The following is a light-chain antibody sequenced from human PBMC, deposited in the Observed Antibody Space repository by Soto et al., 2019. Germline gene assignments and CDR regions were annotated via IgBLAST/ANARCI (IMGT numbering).Light chain of an antibody. CDR2: HDT. Sequence: SYELTQPPSVSVAPGQTARITCGGNNIGSKSVHWYQQKPGQAPVLVVYHDTDRPSGIPERFSGSNSGNTATLTISRVEAGDEADYYCQVWESSSDHYVFGTGTKVIVL. J-gene: IGLJ1*01. CDR1: NIGSKS. V-gene: IGLV3-21*02. CDR3: QVWESSSDHYV.